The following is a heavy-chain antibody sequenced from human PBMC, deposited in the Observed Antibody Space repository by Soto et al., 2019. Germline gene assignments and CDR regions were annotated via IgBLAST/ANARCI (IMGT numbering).Heavy chain of an antibody. CDR1: GGSMSGYY. Sequence: LSLTCTVSGGSMSGYYWNWIRQPPGEGLQWIGNIYYSGSTNYNPFLKSRVTISVDTSKNHFSLKVNSVTTADTAVYYCARSPTFLDRFDPWGQGTLVTVSS. V-gene: IGHV4-59*01. CDR2: IYYSGST. D-gene: IGHD3-3*01. J-gene: IGHJ5*02. CDR3: ARSPTFLDRFDP.